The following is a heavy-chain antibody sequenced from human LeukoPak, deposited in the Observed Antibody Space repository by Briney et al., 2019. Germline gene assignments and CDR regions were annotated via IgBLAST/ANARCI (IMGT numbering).Heavy chain of an antibody. Sequence: SEALSLTCTVSGGSISSYYWSWIRQPAGQGLEWIGRIYTSGSTNYNPSLKSRVTMSVDTSKNQFSLKLSSVTAADTAVYYCARDLTMVVATIFDYWGQGTLVTVSS. CDR3: ARDLTMVVATIFDY. CDR1: GGSISSYY. J-gene: IGHJ4*02. CDR2: IYTSGST. D-gene: IGHD5-12*01. V-gene: IGHV4-4*07.